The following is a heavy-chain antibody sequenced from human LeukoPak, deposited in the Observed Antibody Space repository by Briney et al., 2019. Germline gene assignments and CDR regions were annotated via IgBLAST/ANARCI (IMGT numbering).Heavy chain of an antibody. J-gene: IGHJ4*02. CDR1: GGTFSSYA. CDR2: IIPILGIA. CDR3: ARDRPTGESDC. V-gene: IGHV1-69*04. D-gene: IGHD3-10*01. Sequence: SVKVSCKASGGTFSSYAISWVRQAPGQGLEWMGRIIPILGIANYAQKFQGRVTITADKSTSTAYMELSSLRSEDTAVYYCARDRPTGESDCWGQGALVTVSS.